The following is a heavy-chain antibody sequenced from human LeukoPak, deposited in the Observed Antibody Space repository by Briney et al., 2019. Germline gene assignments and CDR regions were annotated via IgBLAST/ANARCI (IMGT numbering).Heavy chain of an antibody. D-gene: IGHD3-10*01. V-gene: IGHV3-7*01. CDR3: ARSVIRGVIRGSWFDP. Sequence: PGGSLGLSCAASGFTFRSYWMSWVRQAPGKGLEWVANIKQDGSDKYYVDSVKGRFTISRDNAKNSLYLQMNSLRAEDTAVYYCARSVIRGVIRGSWFDPWGQGTLVTVSS. CDR2: IKQDGSDK. J-gene: IGHJ5*02. CDR1: GFTFRSYW.